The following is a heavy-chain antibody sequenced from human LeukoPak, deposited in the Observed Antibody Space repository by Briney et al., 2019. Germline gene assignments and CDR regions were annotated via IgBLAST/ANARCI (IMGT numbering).Heavy chain of an antibody. J-gene: IGHJ4*02. V-gene: IGHV3-23*01. Sequence: GGSLRLSCAASGFTFSSYAMSWVRQAPGKGLEWVSAISGSGGSTYYADSVKGRFTISRDNSKNTLYLQMNSLRAEDTAVYYCAKGDHSVAGTGEFDYWGQGTLVTVCS. D-gene: IGHD6-19*01. CDR3: AKGDHSVAGTGEFDY. CDR1: GFTFSSYA. CDR2: ISGSGGST.